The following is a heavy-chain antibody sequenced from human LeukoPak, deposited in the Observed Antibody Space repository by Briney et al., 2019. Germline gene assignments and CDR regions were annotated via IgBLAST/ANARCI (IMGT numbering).Heavy chain of an antibody. CDR3: AKWLISMVRGEGVSRFDP. Sequence: PSETLSRTCTVSGGSISIYYWSWIRQPPGKGLEWIGYIYYGGRTNYNPSLKSRVTISVDTSKNQFSLKLRSVTAADTAVYYCAKWLISMVRGEGVSRFDPWGQGTLVTVSS. J-gene: IGHJ5*02. CDR1: GGSISIYY. CDR2: IYYGGRT. V-gene: IGHV4-59*01. D-gene: IGHD3-10*01.